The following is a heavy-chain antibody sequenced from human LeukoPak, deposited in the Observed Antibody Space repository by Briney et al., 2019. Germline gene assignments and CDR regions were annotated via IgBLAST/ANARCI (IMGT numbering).Heavy chain of an antibody. CDR3: ARRSLAALSAFDI. CDR1: GGTFSSYA. Sequence: SVKVSCKASGGTFSSYAISWVRQAPGQGLEWMGGIIPIFGTANYAQKFQGRVTITTDESTSTAYMELSSLRSEDTAVYYCARRSLAALSAFDIWGQGTMVTVSS. J-gene: IGHJ3*02. CDR2: IIPIFGTA. V-gene: IGHV1-69*05. D-gene: IGHD6-6*01.